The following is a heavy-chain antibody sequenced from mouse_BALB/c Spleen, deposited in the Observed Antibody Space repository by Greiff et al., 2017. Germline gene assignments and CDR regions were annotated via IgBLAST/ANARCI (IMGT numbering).Heavy chain of an antibody. D-gene: IGHD2-10*02. CDR1: GYTFTSYV. CDR3: ARKQFAYGNYVLYWYFDV. J-gene: IGHJ1*01. CDR2: INPYNDGT. V-gene: IGHV1-14*01. Sequence: EVQLQQSGPELVKPGASVKMSCKASGYTFTSYVMHWVKQKPGQGLEWIGYINPYNDGTKYNEKFKGKATLTSDKSSSTAYMELSSLTSEDSAVYYCARKQFAYGNYVLYWYFDVWGAGTTVTVSS.